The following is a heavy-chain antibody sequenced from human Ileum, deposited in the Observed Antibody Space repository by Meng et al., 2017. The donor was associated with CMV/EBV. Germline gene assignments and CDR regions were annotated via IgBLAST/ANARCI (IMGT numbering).Heavy chain of an antibody. CDR1: GFSFSSHW. J-gene: IGHJ4*02. V-gene: IGHV3-74*01. CDR3: TRVIQDGTYGKFDF. Sequence: GESLKIPCAASGFSFSSHWMHWVRQVPGRGPVWVSYINNDGTTTTYADSVKGRFTISRDNTKNTLYLQMNSLRVEDTAVYYCTRVIQDGTYGKFDFWGQGTLVTVSS. CDR2: INNDGTTT. D-gene: IGHD1-26*01.